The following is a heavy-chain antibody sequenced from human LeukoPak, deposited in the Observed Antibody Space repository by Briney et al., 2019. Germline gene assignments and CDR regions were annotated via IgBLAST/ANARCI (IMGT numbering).Heavy chain of an antibody. Sequence: GGSLRLSCAASGFTFSTYVMSRVRQAPGKGLEWVSGISGSGDNTYYADSVKGRFTVSRDNSKNTLYLQMNSLRAEDTAIYYCAKGSGYDTDFDYWGQGTLVTVSS. V-gene: IGHV3-23*01. CDR2: ISGSGDNT. J-gene: IGHJ4*02. D-gene: IGHD3-9*01. CDR1: GFTFSTYV. CDR3: AKGSGYDTDFDY.